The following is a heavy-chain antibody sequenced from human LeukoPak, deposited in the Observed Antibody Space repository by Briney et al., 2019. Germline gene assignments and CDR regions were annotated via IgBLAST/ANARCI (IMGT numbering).Heavy chain of an antibody. CDR2: INHSGST. V-gene: IGHV4-34*01. CDR1: GGSFSGYY. D-gene: IGHD3-22*01. Sequence: SETLSLTCAVYGGSFSGYYWSWIRQPPGKGLEWIGEINHSGSTNYNPSLKSRVTISVDTSKNQFSLKLSSVTAADTAVYYCARGRRSTGVYYYDSSGYYSLRPIQNWFDPWGQGTLVTVSS. CDR3: ARGRRSTGVYYYDSSGYYSLRPIQNWFDP. J-gene: IGHJ5*02.